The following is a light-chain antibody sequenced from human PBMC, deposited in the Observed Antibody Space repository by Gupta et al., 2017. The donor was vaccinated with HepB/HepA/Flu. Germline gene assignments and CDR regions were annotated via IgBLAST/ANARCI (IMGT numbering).Light chain of an antibody. CDR3: SSYTSSSTLYV. J-gene: IGLJ1*01. CDR1: SSDVGGYNS. CDR2: DVR. V-gene: IGLV2-14*01. Sequence: QSALTQPASVSGSPGQSITLSCTGTSSDVGGYNSVSWYQQLPGKAPKLMIYDVRNRPSGVSYRFSGSKSGNTASLTISWLQAEDEADYYCSSYTSSSTLYVFGTGTKVTVL.